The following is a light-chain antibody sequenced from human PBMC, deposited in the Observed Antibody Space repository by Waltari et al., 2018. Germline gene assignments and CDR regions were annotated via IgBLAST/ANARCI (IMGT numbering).Light chain of an antibody. Sequence: EVVMTQSPATLSVSPGERATLSCRASQNVGSNLAWYQQKPGQSPRLLIYGAFTRAAGLPARFSGSGSGTEFTLTISSLQSEDSAVYYCQQYNKWPRTFGRGTKVEIK. J-gene: IGKJ1*01. CDR2: GAF. CDR1: QNVGSN. CDR3: QQYNKWPRT. V-gene: IGKV3-15*01.